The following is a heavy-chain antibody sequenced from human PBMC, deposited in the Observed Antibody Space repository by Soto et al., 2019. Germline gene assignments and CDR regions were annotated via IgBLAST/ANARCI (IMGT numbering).Heavy chain of an antibody. CDR3: ARVFGNFWSGYHIDY. V-gene: IGHV4-59*02. CDR2: IYYSRST. Sequence: TSETLSLTCTVSGGSVSSSYWTWIRQPPGKGLEWIGHIYYSRSTYYNSSLKSRVTISVDTSKNQFSLNLSSVTAADTAVYYCARVFGNFWSGYHIDYCGQGTLVTVSS. D-gene: IGHD3-3*01. J-gene: IGHJ4*02. CDR1: GGSVSSSY.